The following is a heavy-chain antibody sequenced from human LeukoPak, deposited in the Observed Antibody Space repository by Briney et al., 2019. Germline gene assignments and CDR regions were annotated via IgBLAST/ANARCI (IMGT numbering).Heavy chain of an antibody. CDR1: GYTLTELS. D-gene: IGHD2-8*02. V-gene: IGHV1-24*01. CDR3: ATDGGVALHYFDY. Sequence: ASVKVSCKVSGYTLTELSMHWVRQAPGKGLEWMGGFDPEDGETIYAQKFQGRVTMTGDTSTDTAYMELSGLRSEDTAVYYCATDGGVALHYFDYWGQGTLVTVSS. CDR2: FDPEDGET. J-gene: IGHJ4*02.